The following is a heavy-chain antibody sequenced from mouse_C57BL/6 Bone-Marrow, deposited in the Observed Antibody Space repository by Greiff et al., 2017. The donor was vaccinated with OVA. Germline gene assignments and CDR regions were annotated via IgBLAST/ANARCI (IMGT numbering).Heavy chain of an antibody. CDR2: VYPYNGGT. Sequence: EVQLQQSGPVLVKPGPSVKISCKASGFTFTDYYMNWVKQSHGKSLEWIGLVYPYNGGTSYNQKFKGKATLTVDTSSSTAYIVLNDLSSEDSAVYYCVRYSLYAIGFWGQRTSGTVSS. CDR1: GFTFTDYY. J-gene: IGHJ4*01. D-gene: IGHD2-12*01. V-gene: IGHV1-36*01. CDR3: VRYSLYAIGF.